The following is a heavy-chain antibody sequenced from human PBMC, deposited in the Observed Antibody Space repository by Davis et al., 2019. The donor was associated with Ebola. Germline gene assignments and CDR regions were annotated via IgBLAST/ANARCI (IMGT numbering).Heavy chain of an antibody. CDR1: GGSISSSSYY. V-gene: IGHV4-39*07. CDR3: ARGLAPRY. J-gene: IGHJ4*02. CDR2: INHSGST. Sequence: SETLSLTCTVSGGSISSSSYYWAWIRQPPGKGLEWIGEINHSGSTNYNPSLKSRVTISVDTSKNQFSLKLSSVTAADTAVYYCARGLAPRYWGQGTLVTVSS.